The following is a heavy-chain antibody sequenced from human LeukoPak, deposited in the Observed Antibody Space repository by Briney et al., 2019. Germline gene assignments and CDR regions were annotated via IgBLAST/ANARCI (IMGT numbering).Heavy chain of an antibody. CDR3: ARLSQRWLVL. D-gene: IGHD6-19*01. CDR2: IYYSGST. V-gene: IGHV4-59*08. Sequence: SETLSLTCTVSGGSISSYYWSWIRQPPGKGLEWIGYIYYSGSTNYNPSLKSRVTISVDTSKNQFSLKLSSVTAADTAVYYCARLSQRWLVLWGQGTLVTVSS. J-gene: IGHJ4*02. CDR1: GGSISSYY.